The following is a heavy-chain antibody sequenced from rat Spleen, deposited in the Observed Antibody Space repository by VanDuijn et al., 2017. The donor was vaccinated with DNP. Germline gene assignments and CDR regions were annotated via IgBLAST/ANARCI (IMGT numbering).Heavy chain of an antibody. CDR2: IRNKANGYTT. V-gene: IGHV7-7*01. CDR1: GFTFTDFY. CDR3: ATADGD. Sequence: EVKLLESGGGLVQPGDSMRLSCAASGFTFTDFYMNWIRQPAGKAPEWLGFIRNKANGYTTEYNPSVKGRFTISRDNTQSMLYLQMNTLRAEDTATYYCATADGDWGQGVMVTVSS. D-gene: IGHD4-1*01. J-gene: IGHJ2*01.